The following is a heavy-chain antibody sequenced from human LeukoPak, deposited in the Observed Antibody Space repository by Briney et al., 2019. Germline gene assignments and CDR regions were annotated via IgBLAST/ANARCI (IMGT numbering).Heavy chain of an antibody. D-gene: IGHD3-22*01. CDR3: AKCGDNSENSGWCHAFDI. Sequence: PGGSLRLSCAASGFAFSNYAMNWVRQAPGKGLEWVSATGFSSGTQYADSVKGRFTISRDDSKHTLYLQMNSLRAEDTAIYFCAKCGDNSENSGWCHAFDIWGQGAVVTVSS. V-gene: IGHV3-23*01. J-gene: IGHJ3*02. CDR1: GFAFSNYA. CDR2: TGFSSGT.